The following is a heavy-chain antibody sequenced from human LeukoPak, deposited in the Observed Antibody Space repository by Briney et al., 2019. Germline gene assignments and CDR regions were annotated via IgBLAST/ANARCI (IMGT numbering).Heavy chain of an antibody. Sequence: GGSLRLSCAASGFTFSSYAMHWVRQAPGKGLEYVSAMSSNGGSTYYANSVKGRFTISRDNSKNTLYLQMNSLRAEDTAVYYCASSRLQSYCSGGSCYSDWFDPWGQGTLVTVSS. CDR1: GFTFSSYA. CDR3: ASSRLQSYCSGGSCYSDWFDP. D-gene: IGHD2-15*01. J-gene: IGHJ5*02. CDR2: MSSNGGST. V-gene: IGHV3-64*01.